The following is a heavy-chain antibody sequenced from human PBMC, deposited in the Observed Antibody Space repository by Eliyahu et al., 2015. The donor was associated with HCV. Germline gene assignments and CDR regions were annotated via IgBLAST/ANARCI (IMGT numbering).Heavy chain of an antibody. CDR3: ARQEDGYGDYVEHFQH. CDR2: IYYSGST. CDR1: GGSISSSSYY. Sequence: QLQLQEPGPGLVKPSETLSLTCTVSGGSISSSSYYWGWIRQPPGKGLEWIGSIYYSGSTYYNPSLKSRVTISVDTSKNQFSLKLSSVTAADTAVYYCARQEDGYGDYVEHFQHWGQGTLVTVSS. J-gene: IGHJ1*01. V-gene: IGHV4-39*01. D-gene: IGHD4-17*01.